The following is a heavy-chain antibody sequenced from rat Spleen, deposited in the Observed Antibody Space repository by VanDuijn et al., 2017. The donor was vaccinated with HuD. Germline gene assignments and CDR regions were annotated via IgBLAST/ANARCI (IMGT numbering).Heavy chain of an antibody. D-gene: IGHD1-9*01. Sequence: EVQLVETGGGLVQPGGSLKLSCAASGFTFNSHWMYWIRQAPGKGLEWISSINTDGGSTYYPDSVKGRFTISRENAENTVYLQMNSLRSDDTATYYCAKGEAGTYLGYFDFWGQGVMVTVSA. CDR2: INTDGGST. CDR3: AKGEAGTYLGYFDF. V-gene: IGHV5-58*01. CDR1: GFTFNSHW. J-gene: IGHJ2*01.